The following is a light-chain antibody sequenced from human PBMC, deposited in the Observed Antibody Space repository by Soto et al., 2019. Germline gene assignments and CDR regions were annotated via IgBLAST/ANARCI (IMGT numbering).Light chain of an antibody. V-gene: IGKV3-15*01. CDR3: PQYDDWGT. CDR1: QSGSSN. CDR2: DAS. Sequence: ERVMTQSPATLYVSPGERATLSCRASQSGSSNLAWFQHKPGQAHRLLSYDASTRASGVPARFSCSGSETEITLTIAILQSQAFSVYYCPQYDDWGTFGPGTKVEI. J-gene: IGKJ1*01.